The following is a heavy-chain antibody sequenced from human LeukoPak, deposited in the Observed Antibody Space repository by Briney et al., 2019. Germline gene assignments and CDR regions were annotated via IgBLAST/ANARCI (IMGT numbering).Heavy chain of an antibody. J-gene: IGHJ4*02. V-gene: IGHV4-61*01. Sequence: SETLSLTRTVSGGSVNSGSYYWSWIRQPPGKGLEWIGYIYYSGSTNYNPSLKTRVTISADTSKNQFSLKLTSVTATDTAVYYCARSPVAAAVPFDNWGQGTLVTVSS. CDR1: GGSVNSGSYY. D-gene: IGHD6-13*01. CDR2: IYYSGST. CDR3: ARSPVAAAVPFDN.